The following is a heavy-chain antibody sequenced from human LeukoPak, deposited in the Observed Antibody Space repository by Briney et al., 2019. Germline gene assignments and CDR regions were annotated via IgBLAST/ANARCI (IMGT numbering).Heavy chain of an antibody. CDR3: ARAPYYGSGSYYKGGIYYYYGMDV. J-gene: IGHJ6*02. Sequence: PSETLSLTCAVSGGSFSGYYWSWIRQPPGKGLEWIGEINHSGSTNYNPSLKSRVTISVDTSKNQFSLKLSSVTAADTAVYYCARAPYYGSGSYYKGGIYYYYGMDVWGQGTTVTVSS. D-gene: IGHD3-10*01. CDR2: INHSGST. V-gene: IGHV4-34*01. CDR1: GGSFSGYY.